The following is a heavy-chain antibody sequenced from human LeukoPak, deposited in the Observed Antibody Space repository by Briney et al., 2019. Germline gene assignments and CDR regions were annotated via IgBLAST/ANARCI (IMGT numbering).Heavy chain of an antibody. CDR3: ARGDIVVDGNWFDP. CDR1: GGTFSSYA. Sequence: GASVKVSCKASGGTFSSYAISWVRQDPGQGLEWMGGIIPIFGTANYAQKFQGRVTITTDESTSTAYMELSSLRSEDTAVYYCARGDIVVDGNWFDPWGQGTLVTVSS. J-gene: IGHJ5*02. CDR2: IIPIFGTA. D-gene: IGHD2-2*01. V-gene: IGHV1-69*05.